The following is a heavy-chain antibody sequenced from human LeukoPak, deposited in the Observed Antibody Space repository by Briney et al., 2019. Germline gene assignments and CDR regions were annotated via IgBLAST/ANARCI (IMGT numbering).Heavy chain of an antibody. CDR1: GGTFISYA. CDR3: ARTRYDILTGYYKGAPDAFDI. D-gene: IGHD3-9*01. V-gene: IGHV1-69*06. CDR2: IIPIFGTA. J-gene: IGHJ3*02. Sequence: SVKVSCKASGGTFISYAISWVRQAPGQGLEWMGGIIPIFGTANYAQKFQGRVTITADKSTSTAYMELSSLRSEDTAVYYCARTRYDILTGYYKGAPDAFDIWGQGTMVTVSS.